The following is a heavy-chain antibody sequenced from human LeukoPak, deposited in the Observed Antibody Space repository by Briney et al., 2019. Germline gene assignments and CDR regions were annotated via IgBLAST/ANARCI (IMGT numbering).Heavy chain of an antibody. CDR1: GGSFSGYY. Sequence: KPSETLSLTCAVYGGSFSGYYWSWIRQPPGKGLEWIGEINHSGSTNYNPSLKSRVTISVDTSKNQFSLKLSSVTAADTAVYYCASQVYYSDYWGQGTLVTVSS. V-gene: IGHV4-34*01. CDR3: ASQVYYSDY. CDR2: INHSGST. J-gene: IGHJ4*02.